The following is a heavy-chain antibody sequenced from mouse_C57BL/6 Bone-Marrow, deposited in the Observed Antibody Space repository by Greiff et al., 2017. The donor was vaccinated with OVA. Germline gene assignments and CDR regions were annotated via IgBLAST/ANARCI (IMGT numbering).Heavy chain of an antibody. CDR3: ASSTTVVPCTMDY. CDR2: IDPSDSYP. V-gene: IGHV1-50*01. D-gene: IGHD1-1*01. J-gene: IGHJ4*01. Sequence: VQLQQPGAELVKPGASVKLSCKASGYTFTSYWMQWVKQRPGQGLEWIGEIDPSDSYPNYNQKFKGKATLTVDTSSRTAYMKLSSLTSEDSAVYYCASSTTVVPCTMDYWGQGTSVTVSS. CDR1: GYTFTSYW.